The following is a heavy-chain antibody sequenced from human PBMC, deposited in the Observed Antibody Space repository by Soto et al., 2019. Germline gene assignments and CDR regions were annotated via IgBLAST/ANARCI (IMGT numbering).Heavy chain of an antibody. D-gene: IGHD3-22*01. J-gene: IGHJ4*02. V-gene: IGHV1-69*13. CDR2: IIPIFGTA. CDR3: ARTPPRGYYDSSGYSLGY. Sequence: SVKVSCKASGGTFSSYAISSVRQAPGQGLEWMGGIIPIFGTANYAQKFQGRVTITADEPTSTASMDLSSLRSEDTAVYYCARTPPRGYYDSSGYSLGYWGQGTLVTVSS. CDR1: GGTFSSYA.